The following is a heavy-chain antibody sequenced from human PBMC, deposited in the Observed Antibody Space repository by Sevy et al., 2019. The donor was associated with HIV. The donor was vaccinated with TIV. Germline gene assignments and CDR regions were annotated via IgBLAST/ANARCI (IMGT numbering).Heavy chain of an antibody. D-gene: IGHD5-18*01. CDR2: IFYSGGT. V-gene: IGHV4-39*01. CDR3: ARQEGYSPSPGGFDL. CDR1: GGSISSSSYH. J-gene: IGHJ5*02. Sequence: SETLSLTCTVSGGSISSSSYHWGWIRQPPGKGLEWIGSIFYSGGTEYNPSLKSRITIFVETSKNQFSLKLTSATAADTSVYYCARQEGYSPSPGGFDLWGQGTLVTVSS.